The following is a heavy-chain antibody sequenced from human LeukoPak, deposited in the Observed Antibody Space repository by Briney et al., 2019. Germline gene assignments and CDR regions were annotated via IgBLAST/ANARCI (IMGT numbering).Heavy chain of an antibody. V-gene: IGHV3-7*01. CDR2: IKKVVAVK. Sequence: GGSLRLSCAPSGFTFTYHWTTWVRQAPGRGLEWVANIKKVVAVKNYVDSVKGRVTLSRDTAKNSQYLQINRLRAEDTPLYNTAKDSYSKGDFWGEGVLVTVSS. J-gene: IGHJ4*02. D-gene: IGHD6-13*01. CDR3: AKDSYSKGDF. CDR1: GFTFTYHW.